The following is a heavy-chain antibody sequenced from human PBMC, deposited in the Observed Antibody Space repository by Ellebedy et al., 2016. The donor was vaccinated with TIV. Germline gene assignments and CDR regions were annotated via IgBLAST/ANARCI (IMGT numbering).Heavy chain of an antibody. J-gene: IGHJ6*02. D-gene: IGHD3-3*01. CDR2: TYAGGST. Sequence: GESLKISCAASGFTFSSYGMSWVRQAPGKGLEWVSLTYAGGSTYYADSVEGRFTVSRDISKNTLYLQMNSLRAEDTAEYYCARELEYSRSMDVWGQGTTVTVSS. V-gene: IGHV3-53*01. CDR3: ARELEYSRSMDV. CDR1: GFTFSSYG.